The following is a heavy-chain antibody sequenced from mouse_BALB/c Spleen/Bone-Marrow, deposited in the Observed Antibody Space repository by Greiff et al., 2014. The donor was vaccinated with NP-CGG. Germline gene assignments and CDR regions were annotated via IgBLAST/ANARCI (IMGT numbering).Heavy chain of an antibody. V-gene: IGHV5-6-2*01. CDR2: INSYGGST. CDR3: AGSYYGSTFDY. CDR1: GFTFSSYY. J-gene: IGHJ2*01. Sequence: EVKVVESGGGLVKLGGSLKLSCAASGFTFSSYYMSWVRQTPEKRLELVAAINSYGGSTYYPDTAKGRFTISRDNAKNTLYLQMSSLKSEDTALYYCAGSYYGSTFDYWGQGTTLTVSS. D-gene: IGHD1-1*01.